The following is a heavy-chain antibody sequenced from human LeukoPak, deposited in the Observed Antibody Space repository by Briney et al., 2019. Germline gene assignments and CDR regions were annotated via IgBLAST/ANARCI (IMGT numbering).Heavy chain of an antibody. CDR2: IYDSGST. J-gene: IGHJ6*04. CDR1: GYSISSGYC. CDR3: ARVMVEYDYVGGSYRLGDYYYYYGMDV. D-gene: IGHD3-16*02. Sequence: KTSETLSLTCAVSGYSISSGYCWGRIRRPPVKGLEWIGAIYDSGSTYYNPPLKSRVTTAADTTKNQFSLKLSSVTAADTAVYYCARVMVEYDYVGGSYRLGDYYYYYGMDVWGKGTTVTVSS. V-gene: IGHV4-38-2*01.